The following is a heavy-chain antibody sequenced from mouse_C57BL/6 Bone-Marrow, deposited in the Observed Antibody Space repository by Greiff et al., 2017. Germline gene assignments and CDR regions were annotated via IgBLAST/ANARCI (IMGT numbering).Heavy chain of an antibody. Sequence: VQLQQPGAELVKPGASVKMSCKASGYTFTSYWITWVKQRPGQGLEWIGDIYPGSGSTNYNEKFKSKATLTVDTSSSTAYMKLSSLTSEDSAVYYCARGTTVVGRWFAYWGKGTLVTVSA. CDR3: ARGTTVVGRWFAY. V-gene: IGHV1-55*01. CDR1: GYTFTSYW. J-gene: IGHJ3*01. CDR2: IYPGSGST. D-gene: IGHD1-1*01.